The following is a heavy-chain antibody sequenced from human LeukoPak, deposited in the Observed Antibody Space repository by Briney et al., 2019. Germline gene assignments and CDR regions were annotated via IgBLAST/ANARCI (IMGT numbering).Heavy chain of an antibody. Sequence: GGSLRLSCAASGFTFRSYEMSWVRQAPGKGLEWVSYISSTGSTIYYADSVKGRFTISRDNAKNSLYLQMNSLRAEDTAVYYCAELGITMIGGVWGKGTTVTISS. D-gene: IGHD3-10*02. J-gene: IGHJ6*04. CDR3: AELGITMIGGV. CDR1: GFTFRSYE. V-gene: IGHV3-48*03. CDR2: ISSTGSTI.